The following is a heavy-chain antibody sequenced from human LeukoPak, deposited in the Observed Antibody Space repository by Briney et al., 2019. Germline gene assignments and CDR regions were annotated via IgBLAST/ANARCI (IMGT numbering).Heavy chain of an antibody. Sequence: PGGSLRLSCAASGFTFSDHYMDWVRQAPGKGLEWVGRTRNKANSYTTEYAASVKGRFTISRDDSKNSLYLQMNSLKTEDTAVYYCARTYSSGYYYVLLFDYWGQGTLVTVSS. CDR1: GFTFSDHY. J-gene: IGHJ4*02. D-gene: IGHD3-22*01. V-gene: IGHV3-72*01. CDR2: TRNKANSYTT. CDR3: ARTYSSGYYYVLLFDY.